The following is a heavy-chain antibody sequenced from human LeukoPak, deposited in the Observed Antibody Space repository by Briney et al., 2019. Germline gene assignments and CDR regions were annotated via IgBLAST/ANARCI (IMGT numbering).Heavy chain of an antibody. CDR2: INPSGGST. CDR1: GYTFTSYY. J-gene: IGHJ4*02. Sequence: ASVKVSCKASGYTFTSYYMHWVRQAPGQGLEWMGIINPSGGSTSYAQKFQGRVTMTRDTSTSTVYMELSSLRSEDTAVYYCARTDCTNGVCSIPYFDYWSQGTLVTVSS. CDR3: ARTDCTNGVCSIPYFDY. V-gene: IGHV1-46*01. D-gene: IGHD2-8*01.